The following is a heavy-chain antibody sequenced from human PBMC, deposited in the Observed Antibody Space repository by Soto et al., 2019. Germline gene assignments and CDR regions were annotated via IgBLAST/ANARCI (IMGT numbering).Heavy chain of an antibody. J-gene: IGHJ4*02. Sequence: WVRQMPGKGLEWMGRIYPSDSSTNYSPSFQGHVTISTDKSISTSHLQWSSLKVSDTAMYYCAASVFPSGYRIDHWPPGT. CDR3: AASVFPSGYRIDH. D-gene: IGHD2-15*01. V-gene: IGHV5-10-1*01. CDR2: IYPSDSST.